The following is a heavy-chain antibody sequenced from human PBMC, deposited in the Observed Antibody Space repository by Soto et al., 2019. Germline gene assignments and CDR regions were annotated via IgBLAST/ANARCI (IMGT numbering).Heavy chain of an antibody. CDR1: GFTFSTYG. CDR3: VKDLQSDGDYDYYCYGMDV. J-gene: IGHJ6*02. CDR2: ISYDGTNK. D-gene: IGHD4-17*01. Sequence: QVQLVESGGGEVQPGRSLTISCAASGFTFSTYGMHWVRQTPGKGLEWVAVISYDGTNKFYSDSVKGRFTISRDNFKNTLTLQMNSLRADDTAVYSCVKDLQSDGDYDYYCYGMDVWGLGTRVTVSS. V-gene: IGHV3-30*18.